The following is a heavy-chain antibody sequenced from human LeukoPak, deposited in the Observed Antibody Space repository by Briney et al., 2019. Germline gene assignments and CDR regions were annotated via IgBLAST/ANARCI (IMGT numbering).Heavy chain of an antibody. CDR3: ATDGQPHAPYSSTVYGMDV. D-gene: IGHD6-13*01. CDR1: GYTLTELS. Sequence: ASVKVSCKVSGYTLTELSMHWVRQAPGKGLEWMGGFYPEDGETIYAQKFQGRVTITEDTSTDTAYMELSSLRSEDTAVYYCATDGQPHAPYSSTVYGMDVWGQGTTVTVSS. V-gene: IGHV1-24*01. CDR2: FYPEDGET. J-gene: IGHJ6*02.